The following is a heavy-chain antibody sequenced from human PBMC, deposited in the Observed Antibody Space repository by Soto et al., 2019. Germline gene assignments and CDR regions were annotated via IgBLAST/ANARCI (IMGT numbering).Heavy chain of an antibody. Sequence: SETLSLTCAVSGGSISSGGYYWSWIRQHPGKGLEWIGYIYYSGSTYYNPSLKSRVTISVDTSKNQSSLKLSSVTAADTAVYYCARGGIAAAAPPDYWGQGTLVTVSS. CDR1: GGSISSGGYY. D-gene: IGHD6-13*01. CDR2: IYYSGST. V-gene: IGHV4-31*11. J-gene: IGHJ4*02. CDR3: ARGGIAAAAPPDY.